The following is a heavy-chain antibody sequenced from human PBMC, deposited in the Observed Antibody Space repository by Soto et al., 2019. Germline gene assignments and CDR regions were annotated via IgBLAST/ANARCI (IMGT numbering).Heavy chain of an antibody. CDR2: IIPILGIA. D-gene: IGHD4-17*01. Sequence: ASVKVSCKASGGTFSSYTISWVRQAPGQGLEWMGRIIPILGIANYAQKFQGRVTITADKSTSTAYMELSSLRSEDTAVYYCARDATGGTTVTTSDYWGQGTLVTVSS. J-gene: IGHJ4*02. CDR3: ARDATGGTTVTTSDY. V-gene: IGHV1-69*04. CDR1: GGTFSSYT.